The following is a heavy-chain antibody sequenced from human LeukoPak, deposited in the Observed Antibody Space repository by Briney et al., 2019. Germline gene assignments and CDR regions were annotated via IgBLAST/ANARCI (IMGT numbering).Heavy chain of an antibody. D-gene: IGHD3-16*01. CDR2: ISYDGSNK. CDR1: GFTFSSYA. Sequence: GGSLRLSCAASGFTFSSYAMHWVRQAPGKGLEWVAVISYDGSNKYYADSVKGRFTISRDNSKNMLYLQMNSLRAEDTAVYYCARDGAEGAFDIWGQGTMVTVSS. V-gene: IGHV3-30*04. CDR3: ARDGAEGAFDI. J-gene: IGHJ3*02.